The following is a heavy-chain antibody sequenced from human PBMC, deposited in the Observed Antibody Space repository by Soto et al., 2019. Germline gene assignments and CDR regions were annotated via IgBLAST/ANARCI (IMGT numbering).Heavy chain of an antibody. D-gene: IGHD1-1*01. CDR2: TNGSSKYK. CDR3: LRDGKRGYDFDY. J-gene: IGHJ4*02. V-gene: IGHV3-21*05. Sequence: EVQLVESGGGLAQPGGSLNLSCQASGFTFSIYAMDWVRQAPGKGLEWLSYTNGSSKYKFYADSVKGRFTISRHNAKNCLYLQLDSLRAGDTAVYYCLRDGKRGYDFDYCGQGTLVTVSS. CDR1: GFTFSIYA.